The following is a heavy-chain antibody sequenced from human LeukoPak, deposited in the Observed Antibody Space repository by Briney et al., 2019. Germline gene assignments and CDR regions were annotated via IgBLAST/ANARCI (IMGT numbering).Heavy chain of an antibody. V-gene: IGHV3-7*01. CDR3: VGPYSSRPLFDY. D-gene: IGHD3-22*01. CDR1: GFTFNNYW. Sequence: GGSLRLSCAASGFTFNNYWMTWVRQAPGKGLEWVANIKPDGSEKYYVDSVKGRFTISRDNAENSLYLQMNSLRVEDTAIYHCVGPYSSRPLFDYWDQGTLVTVSS. CDR2: IKPDGSEK. J-gene: IGHJ4*02.